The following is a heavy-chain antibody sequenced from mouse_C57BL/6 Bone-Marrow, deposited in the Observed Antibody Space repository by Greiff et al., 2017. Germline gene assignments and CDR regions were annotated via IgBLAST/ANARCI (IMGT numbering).Heavy chain of an antibody. Sequence: QVQLQQPGAELVKPGASVKLSCKASGYTFTSYWMHWVKQRPGQGLEWIGMIHPNSGSTNYNEKFKSKATLTVDKSSSTAYMQLSSLTSEDSAVYYCAREAVAVVAYYFDYWGQGTTLTVSS. CDR3: AREAVAVVAYYFDY. V-gene: IGHV1-64*01. J-gene: IGHJ2*01. CDR1: GYTFTSYW. CDR2: IHPNSGST. D-gene: IGHD1-1*01.